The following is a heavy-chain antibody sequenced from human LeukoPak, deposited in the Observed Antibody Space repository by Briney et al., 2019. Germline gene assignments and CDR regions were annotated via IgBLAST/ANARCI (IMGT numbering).Heavy chain of an antibody. V-gene: IGHV3-23*01. D-gene: IGHD3-22*01. CDR2: ISGSGGTT. CDR1: GFTFSSYA. J-gene: IGHJ4*02. CDR3: AKLGFDSSGSHSLVDY. Sequence: PGGSLRLSCAASGFTFSSYAMSWVRQTPVKGLEWVSSISGSGGTTYYADFVKGRFSISRDNSKNTLYVQMNSLGAEDTALYYCAKLGFDSSGSHSLVDYWGQGTQVTVSS.